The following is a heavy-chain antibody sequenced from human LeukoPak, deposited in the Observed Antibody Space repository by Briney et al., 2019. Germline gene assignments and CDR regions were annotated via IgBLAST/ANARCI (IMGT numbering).Heavy chain of an antibody. Sequence: PSESLSLTCTVSGGSISGYYWSCIRQPPGKGLEWIGYTDYSGSTNYNPSLTSRVTISVGTSKNQFSLRLRYVTAADTAVYYCARTASTVTTAIDYWGQGTLVTVSS. D-gene: IGHD4-17*01. CDR1: GGSISGYY. CDR3: ARTASTVTTAIDY. J-gene: IGHJ4*02. CDR2: TDYSGST. V-gene: IGHV4-59*01.